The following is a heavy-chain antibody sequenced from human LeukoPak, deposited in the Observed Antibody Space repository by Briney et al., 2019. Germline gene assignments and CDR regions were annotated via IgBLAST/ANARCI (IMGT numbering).Heavy chain of an antibody. CDR3: ARDSSGYSVFDY. D-gene: IGHD3-22*01. Sequence: PSETLSLTCTVSGGSISSSDYYWSWIRQPPGKGLEWIGYIYYSGSTYYNPSLKSRVTISVDTSKNQFSLKLSSVTAADTAVYYCARDSSGYSVFDYWGQGTLVTVSS. CDR2: IYYSGST. CDR1: GGSISSSDYY. J-gene: IGHJ4*02. V-gene: IGHV4-30-4*01.